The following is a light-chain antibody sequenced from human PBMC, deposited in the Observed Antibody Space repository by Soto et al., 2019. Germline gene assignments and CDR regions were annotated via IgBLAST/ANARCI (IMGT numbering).Light chain of an antibody. CDR1: QGISNW. CDR2: AAS. CDR3: QQAHSFPLT. Sequence: DIQMTQSPSSVSAYVGDRVTITCRASQGISNWLAGYQQKPGKAPTLLIYAASSLQSGVPSRFSGSGSETDFTLTITSLQPEDFATYFCQQAHSFPLTCGGGTKVEIK. J-gene: IGKJ4*01. V-gene: IGKV1-12*01.